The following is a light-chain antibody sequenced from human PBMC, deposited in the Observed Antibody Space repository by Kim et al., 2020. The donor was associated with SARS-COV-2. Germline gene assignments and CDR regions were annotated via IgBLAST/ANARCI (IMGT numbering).Light chain of an antibody. CDR2: GAS. CDR3: QQSYTLPRT. V-gene: IGKV1-39*01. CDR1: QPIRTY. Sequence: DIQVTQSPSSLSASVGDRLTITCRASQPIRTYLNWYQHKLGRAPQLLISGASNLVSGVPSRFNASGSGTDFTLTITSLQPEDSATYCCQQSYTLPRTFGHGTKVDIK. J-gene: IGKJ1*01.